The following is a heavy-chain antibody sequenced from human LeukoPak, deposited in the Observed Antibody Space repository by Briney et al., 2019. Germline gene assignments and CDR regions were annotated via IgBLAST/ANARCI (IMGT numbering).Heavy chain of an antibody. J-gene: IGHJ4*02. Sequence: GSSVKVSCKASGGTFSSYAISWVRQAPGQGLEWMGGIIPIFGTANYAQKFQGRVTITADKSTSTAYMELSSLRSEDTAVYYCARPRALYYYDSSGYSSHYFDYWGQGTLVTVSS. CDR2: IIPIFGTA. D-gene: IGHD3-22*01. V-gene: IGHV1-69*06. CDR3: ARPRALYYYDSSGYSSHYFDY. CDR1: GGTFSSYA.